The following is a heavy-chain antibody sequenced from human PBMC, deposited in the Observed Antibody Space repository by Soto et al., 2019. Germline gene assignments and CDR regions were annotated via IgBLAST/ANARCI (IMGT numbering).Heavy chain of an antibody. CDR1: GYTFTSYG. CDR2: ISAYNGNT. Sequence: QVQLVQSGAEVKKPGASVKVSCKASGYTFTSYGISWVRQAPGQGLEWMGWISAYNGNTNYAQKLQGRVTMTTDTSTSIAYMELRSLRSDDTAVYYCATIPLYCSGGSCYSYDAFDIWGQGTMVTVSS. J-gene: IGHJ3*02. D-gene: IGHD2-15*01. V-gene: IGHV1-18*01. CDR3: ATIPLYCSGGSCYSYDAFDI.